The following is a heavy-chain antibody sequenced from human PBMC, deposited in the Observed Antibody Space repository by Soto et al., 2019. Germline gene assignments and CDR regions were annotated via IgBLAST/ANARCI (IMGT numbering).Heavy chain of an antibody. CDR2: INGDGSST. CDR3: AIAVAGPTAIAY. CDR1: GFTISSYW. Sequence: EVQLVESGGGLVQPGESLRLSCVVSGFTISSYWMHWVRQAPGKGLVWVSRINGDGSSTNYAGSVKGRFTISRDNAKNTLYLQMNTLRAEDTAVYYCAIAVAGPTAIAYWGQGNQVTVSS. J-gene: IGHJ4*02. D-gene: IGHD6-19*01. V-gene: IGHV3-74*01.